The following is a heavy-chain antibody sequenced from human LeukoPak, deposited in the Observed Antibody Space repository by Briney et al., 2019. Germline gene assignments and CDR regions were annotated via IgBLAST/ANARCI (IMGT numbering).Heavy chain of an antibody. V-gene: IGHV3-74*01. CDR2: INSDGIST. CDR1: GFTFSSYW. D-gene: IGHD3-10*01. J-gene: IGHJ4*02. Sequence: GGSLRLYCAASGFTFSSYWMHWVRQAPGKGLVWVSRINSDGISTSYADSVKGRFTISRDNAKNTLYLQMNSLRAEDTAAYYCARDRIEYTYGTGFDYWGQGTLVTVSS. CDR3: ARDRIEYTYGTGFDY.